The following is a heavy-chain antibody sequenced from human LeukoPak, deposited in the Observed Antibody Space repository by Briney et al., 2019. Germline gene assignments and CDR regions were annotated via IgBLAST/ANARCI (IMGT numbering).Heavy chain of an antibody. D-gene: IGHD6-19*01. CDR3: ARSHPLGGGWPPLGAFDI. J-gene: IGHJ3*02. V-gene: IGHV4-39*01. CDR1: GGSISSSSYY. Sequence: SETLSLTCTVSGGSISSSSYYWGWIRQPPGKGLEWIGSIYYSGSTYYNPSLKSRVTISVDTSKNQFSLKLSSVTAADTAVYYCARSHPLGGGWPPLGAFDIWGQGTMVTVSS. CDR2: IYYSGST.